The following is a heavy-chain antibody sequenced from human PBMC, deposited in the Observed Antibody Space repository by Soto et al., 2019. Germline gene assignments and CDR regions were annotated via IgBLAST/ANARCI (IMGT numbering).Heavy chain of an antibody. Sequence: SETLSLTCTVSGGSVSTGSYDWSWIRQPPGKGLEWIGKIFFTGSAHYNPSLRNRVTMSVDTSKDQFSLTLTSVTAADTAVYYCARDGHGMDVWGQGTTVTVSS. V-gene: IGHV4-61*01. CDR2: IFFTGSA. CDR3: ARDGHGMDV. CDR1: GGSVSTGSYD. J-gene: IGHJ6*02.